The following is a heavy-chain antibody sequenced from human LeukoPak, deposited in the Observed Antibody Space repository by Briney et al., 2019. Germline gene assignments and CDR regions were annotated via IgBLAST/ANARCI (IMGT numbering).Heavy chain of an antibody. D-gene: IGHD6-13*01. Sequence: SVKVSCKASGGTFSSYAISWVRQAPGQGLEWMGGIIPIFGTANYAQKFQGRVTITGDESTSTAYMELSSLRSEDTAVYYCARAGRGYSSLFDYWGQGTLVTVSS. V-gene: IGHV1-69*13. CDR3: ARAGRGYSSLFDY. CDR2: IIPIFGTA. CDR1: GGTFSSYA. J-gene: IGHJ4*02.